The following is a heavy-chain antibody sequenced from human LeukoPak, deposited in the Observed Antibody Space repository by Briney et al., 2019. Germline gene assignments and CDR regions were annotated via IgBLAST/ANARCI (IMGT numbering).Heavy chain of an antibody. D-gene: IGHD6-19*01. CDR1: GFTFSSYG. J-gene: IGHJ3*02. CDR2: IRYDGSNK. Sequence: GGSLRLSCAASGFTFSSYGMHWVRQAPGKGLEWVAFIRYDGSNKYYADSVKGRFTISRDNSKNTLYLQMNSLRAEDTAVYYCAKVWGDPVAAGAFDIWGQGTMVTVSS. V-gene: IGHV3-30*02. CDR3: AKVWGDPVAAGAFDI.